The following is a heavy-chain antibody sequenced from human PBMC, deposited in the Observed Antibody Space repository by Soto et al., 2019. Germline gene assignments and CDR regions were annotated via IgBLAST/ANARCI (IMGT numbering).Heavy chain of an antibody. CDR1: GGSISSYY. CDR3: ARQPGYYDILTGYSTYYFDY. D-gene: IGHD3-9*01. V-gene: IGHV4-59*08. CDR2: IYYRGNT. Sequence: QVQLQESGPGLVKPSETLSLTCTVSGGSISSYYWNWIRQPPGKGLEWIGYIYYRGNTNYNPSLKSRVTISVDTSKNQFSLKLSSVTAADTAVYYCARQPGYYDILTGYSTYYFDYWGQGTLVTVSS. J-gene: IGHJ4*02.